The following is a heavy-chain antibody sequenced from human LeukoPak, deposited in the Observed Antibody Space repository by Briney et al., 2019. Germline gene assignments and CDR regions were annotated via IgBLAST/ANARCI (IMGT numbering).Heavy chain of an antibody. J-gene: IGHJ4*02. CDR2: IASDGSST. CDR1: GFTFSGYW. Sequence: PGGSLRLSCAASGFTFSGYWMNWVRQAPGKGLVWVSRIASDGSSTTYADSVKGRFSISRDNAKNTLYLQMNSLRVEDTAVYYCARGRPQGNDYWGQGTLITVSS. V-gene: IGHV3-74*01. CDR3: ARGRPQGNDY. D-gene: IGHD6-25*01.